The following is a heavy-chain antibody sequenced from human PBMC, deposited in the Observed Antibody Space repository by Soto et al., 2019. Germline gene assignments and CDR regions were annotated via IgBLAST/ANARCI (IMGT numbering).Heavy chain of an antibody. CDR1: GFTFSSYS. D-gene: IGHD1-26*01. Sequence: GGSLRLSCAASGFTFSSYSMNWVRQAPGKGLEWVSYISSSSSTIYYADSVKGRFTISRDNAKNSLYLQMNSLRDEDTAVYYCARASGGELRKPMDAFDIWGQGTMVTVSS. CDR2: ISSSSSTI. J-gene: IGHJ3*02. CDR3: ARASGGELRKPMDAFDI. V-gene: IGHV3-48*02.